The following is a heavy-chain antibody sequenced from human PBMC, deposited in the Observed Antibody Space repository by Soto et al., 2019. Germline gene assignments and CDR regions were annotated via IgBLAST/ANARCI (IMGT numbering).Heavy chain of an antibody. V-gene: IGHV6-1*01. J-gene: IGHJ5*02. CDR3: ARGKQIVVVPAPLNWFDP. CDR2: TYYRSKWYN. CDR1: GDSVSSNSAA. D-gene: IGHD2-2*01. Sequence: SETLSLTCAISGDSVSSNSAAWNWIRQSPSRGLEWLGRTYYRSKWYNDYAVSVKSRITINPDTSKNQFSLQLNSVTPEDTAVYYCARGKQIVVVPAPLNWFDPWGQGTLVTVSS.